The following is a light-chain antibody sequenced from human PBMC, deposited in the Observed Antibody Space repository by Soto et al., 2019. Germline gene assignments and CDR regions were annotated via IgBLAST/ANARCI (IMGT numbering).Light chain of an antibody. Sequence: EVVLTQSPGTLSLSPGERATLSCRASQSVSSSYLAWYQQKPGQAPRLLIYGASSRATGIPDRFSGSGSGTDFTLTISRLEPEDSAVYYCQQYGSSPRKLGQGTKVDIK. CDR1: QSVSSSY. CDR3: QQYGSSPRK. CDR2: GAS. J-gene: IGKJ1*01. V-gene: IGKV3-20*01.